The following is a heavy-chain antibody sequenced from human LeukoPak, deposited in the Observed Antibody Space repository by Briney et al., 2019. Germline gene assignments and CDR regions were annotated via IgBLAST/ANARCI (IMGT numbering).Heavy chain of an antibody. CDR3: ATFSTVVLSPYDAFDI. CDR2: THHSGTT. J-gene: IGHJ3*02. V-gene: IGHV4-4*02. Sequence: PSETLSLTCAVSGDSITSNYFWNWVRQPPGKGLEWIGETHHSGTTNYNPSLKSRVSISIDTSKNQFSLKLSSVTAADTAMYYCATFSTVVLSPYDAFDIWGQGTMVTVSS. D-gene: IGHD2-8*01. CDR1: GDSITSNYF.